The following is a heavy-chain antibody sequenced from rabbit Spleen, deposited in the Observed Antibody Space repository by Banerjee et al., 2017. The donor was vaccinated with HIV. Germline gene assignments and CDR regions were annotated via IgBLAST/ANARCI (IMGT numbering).Heavy chain of an antibody. CDR2: IDTGSSGFT. J-gene: IGHJ6*01. V-gene: IGHV1S45*01. CDR1: GFSFSSNW. Sequence: QEQLVESGGGLVKPGGSLTLTCTVSGFSFSSNWICWVRQAPGKGLEWIACIDTGSSGFTYFATWAKGRFTCSKTSSTTVTLQMTRLTAADTATYFCARDTSSSFSSYGMDLWGPGTLVTVS. CDR3: ARDTSSSFSSYGMDL. D-gene: IGHD1-1*01.